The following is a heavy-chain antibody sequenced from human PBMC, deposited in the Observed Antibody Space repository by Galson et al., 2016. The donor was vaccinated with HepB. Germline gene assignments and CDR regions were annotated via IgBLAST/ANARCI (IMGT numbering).Heavy chain of an antibody. D-gene: IGHD2/OR15-2a*01. CDR1: GFTFKTYW. Sequence: SLRLSCAASGFTFKTYWMSWIRQAPGKGLERVANIKEDGTVESYADSVKGRFTISRDNAKSSFYLQMNNLRAEDTGVYYCARDMYTTARDYWGQGTLVTVSA. V-gene: IGHV3-7*01. CDR3: ARDMYTTARDY. J-gene: IGHJ4*02. CDR2: IKEDGTVE.